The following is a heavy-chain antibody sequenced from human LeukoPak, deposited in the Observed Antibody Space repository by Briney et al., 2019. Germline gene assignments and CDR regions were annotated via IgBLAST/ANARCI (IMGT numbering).Heavy chain of an antibody. J-gene: IGHJ3*02. CDR1: EFTFSSYD. V-gene: IGHV3-13*01. D-gene: IGHD3-10*01. CDR3: ARAGLRSLPSHNNALDI. CDR2: IGTAGDT. Sequence: GGSLRLSCAASEFTFSSYDMHWLRQPTGKGLEWVSTIGTAGDTFYGDSVRDRFTTSGDNAKNSLYLTMSSLRAEDTAVYYCARAGLRSLPSHNNALDIWGQGTVVTVSS.